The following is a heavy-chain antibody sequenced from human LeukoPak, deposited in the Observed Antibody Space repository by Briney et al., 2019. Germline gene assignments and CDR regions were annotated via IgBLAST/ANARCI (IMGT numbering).Heavy chain of an antibody. CDR2: ISSSSSYI. CDR1: GFAFSSYA. Sequence: GGSLRLSCAASGFAFSSYAMSWVRQAPGKGLEWVSSISSSSSYIYYADSVKGRFTISRDNAKNSLYLQMSSLRAEDTAVYYCARVGSGYDPLDYWGQGTLVTVSS. CDR3: ARVGSGYDPLDY. V-gene: IGHV3-21*01. D-gene: IGHD5-12*01. J-gene: IGHJ4*02.